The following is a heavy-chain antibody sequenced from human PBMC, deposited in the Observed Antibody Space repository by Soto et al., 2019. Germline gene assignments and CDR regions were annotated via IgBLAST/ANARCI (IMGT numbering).Heavy chain of an antibody. CDR2: IIPILGIA. J-gene: IGHJ4*02. CDR1: GGTFSTYT. V-gene: IGHV1-69*08. Sequence: QVQLVQSGAEVKKPGSSVKVSCKASGGTFSTYTISWVRQAPGQGLEWMGRIIPILGIAHYAQKFQGRVTITADKSTSTAYMELSSLRSEDTDVYYCARDSGYCSGGSCQIEGPMDYWGQGPLVTASS. D-gene: IGHD2-15*01. CDR3: ARDSGYCSGGSCQIEGPMDY.